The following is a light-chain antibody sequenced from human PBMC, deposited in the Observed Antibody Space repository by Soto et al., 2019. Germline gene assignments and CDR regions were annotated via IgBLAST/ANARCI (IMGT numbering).Light chain of an antibody. J-gene: IGKJ1*01. Sequence: ILLTQSPGTLSLSPGRRATLSCRASQSFSSSYLAWYQQKPGQAPKPLIYETSSRATGIPDRFSGSGSQTDFTLTISRLEPEDFAVYYCQHYGTSPKTFGQGTKVDI. CDR2: ETS. V-gene: IGKV3-20*01. CDR1: QSFSSSY. CDR3: QHYGTSPKT.